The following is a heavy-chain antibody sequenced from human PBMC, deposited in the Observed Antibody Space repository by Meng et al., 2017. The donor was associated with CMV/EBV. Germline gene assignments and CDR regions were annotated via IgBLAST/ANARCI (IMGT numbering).Heavy chain of an antibody. J-gene: IGHJ5*02. D-gene: IGHD3-10*01. CDR1: GFSLSTSGMR. CDR3: AKEVVRGENWFDP. CDR2: IDWDDDK. V-gene: IGHV2-70D*14. Sequence: SGPSLAIPTQTLPLTCSFSGFSLSTSGMRVSWIRQPPGKALEWLARIDWDDDKFYSTSLKTRLTISKDTSKNQVVLTMTNMDPVDTATYYCAKEVVRGENWFDPWGQGTLVTVSS.